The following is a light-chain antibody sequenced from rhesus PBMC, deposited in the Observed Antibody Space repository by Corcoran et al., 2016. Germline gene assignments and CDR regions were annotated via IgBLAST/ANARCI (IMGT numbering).Light chain of an antibody. CDR3: LQYTHVPFT. J-gene: IGKJ3*01. CDR1: QNLLTVENGHTY. Sequence: DVVMTQTPLPQPVTPGEPASVPCRSSQNLLTVENGHTYLAWNLQKPGHSPQPFIFGVSNRAPGGPERFSGGGSDTDLTLKISRVEAEDVGIYYCLQYTHVPFTFGPGAKLHIK. V-gene: IGKV2-86*01. CDR2: GVS.